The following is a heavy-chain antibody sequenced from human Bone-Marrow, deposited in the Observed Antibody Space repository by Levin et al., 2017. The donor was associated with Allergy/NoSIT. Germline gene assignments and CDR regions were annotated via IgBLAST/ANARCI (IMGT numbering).Heavy chain of an antibody. D-gene: IGHD6-19*01. J-gene: IGHJ5*02. V-gene: IGHV4-39*07. CDR2: IYYSGST. CDR1: GDSISSSSCY. CDR3: ARDWGHSSGWQGWFDP. Sequence: PSETLSLTCTVSGDSISSSSCYWGWIRQPPGKGLEWIGNIYYSGSTYYNPSLKSRVTISLDTSKNQFSLKLSSVTAADTAVYYCARDWGHSSGWQGWFDPWGQGTLVTVSS.